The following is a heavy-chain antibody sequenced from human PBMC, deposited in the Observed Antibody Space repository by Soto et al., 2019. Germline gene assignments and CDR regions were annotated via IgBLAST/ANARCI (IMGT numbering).Heavy chain of an antibody. D-gene: IGHD1-26*01. Sequence: EVQLVESGGGLVQPGGSLRLSCAASGFTFSSYSMNWVRQAPGKGLEWVSYISSSSSIIYYADSVKGRFTISRDNAKNSPYLQMSSLRDEDTAVYYWARSWGRGGGVGVTTDYWGQGTLVTVSS. CDR3: ARSWGRGGGVGVTTDY. V-gene: IGHV3-48*02. CDR2: ISSSSSII. J-gene: IGHJ4*02. CDR1: GFTFSSYS.